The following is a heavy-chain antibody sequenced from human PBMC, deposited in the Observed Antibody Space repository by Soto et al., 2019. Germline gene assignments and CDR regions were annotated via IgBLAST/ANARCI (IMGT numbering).Heavy chain of an antibody. D-gene: IGHD5-12*01. J-gene: IGHJ4*02. CDR1: GYSFTSYW. CDR2: IYPGDSDT. V-gene: IGHV5-51*07. Sequence: GESLKISCKGSGYSFTSYWIGWVHQMPGKGLEWMGIIYPGDSDTRYSPSFQGQVTISADKSISTAYLQWSSLKAPDTAMYYCARTRRDGYNSYYFDYWGQGTLVTVSS. CDR3: ARTRRDGYNSYYFDY.